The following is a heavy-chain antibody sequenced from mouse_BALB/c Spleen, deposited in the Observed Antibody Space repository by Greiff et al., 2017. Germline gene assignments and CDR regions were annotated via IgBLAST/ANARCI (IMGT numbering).Heavy chain of an antibody. CDR2: IDPENGNT. CDR3: ARTETNYGSLYYAMDY. CDR1: GFNIKDYY. J-gene: IGHJ4*01. V-gene: IGHV14-1*02. D-gene: IGHD1-1*01. Sequence: DVQLQESGAELVRPGALVKLSCKASGFNIKDYYMHWVKQRPEQGLEWIGWIDPENGNTIYDPKFQGKASITADTSSNTAYLQLSSLTSEDTAVYYCARTETNYGSLYYAMDYWGQGTSVTVSS.